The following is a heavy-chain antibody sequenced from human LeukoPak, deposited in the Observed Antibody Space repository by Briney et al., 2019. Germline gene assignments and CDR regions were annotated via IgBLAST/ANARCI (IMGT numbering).Heavy chain of an antibody. CDR2: ISVYSGNT. CDR3: ARVGATYGDPLEYDY. J-gene: IGHJ4*02. Sequence: ASVTVSLTCSVYRFTKYGISRVRQAQGQGKERMGGISVYSGNTNYATKLQGRVTMTTDTSTSTAYMELRSLTSADTGTYYCARVGATYGDPLEYDYWGQGTLVTVSS. D-gene: IGHD1-26*01. V-gene: IGHV1-18*01. CDR1: VYRFTKYG.